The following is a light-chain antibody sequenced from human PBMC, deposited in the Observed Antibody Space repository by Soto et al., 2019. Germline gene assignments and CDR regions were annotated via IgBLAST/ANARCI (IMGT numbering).Light chain of an antibody. CDR3: QQYNNWPRT. CDR1: QSVSSN. J-gene: IGKJ1*01. Sequence: EMLMTQSPATLSVSPGERATLSCRASQSVSSNLAWYQQKPGQAPRLLIYGASTRATGIPARFSGSGSGTEFTLTISSLQSEDFALYYCQQYNNWPRTFGQGTKVDIK. CDR2: GAS. V-gene: IGKV3-15*01.